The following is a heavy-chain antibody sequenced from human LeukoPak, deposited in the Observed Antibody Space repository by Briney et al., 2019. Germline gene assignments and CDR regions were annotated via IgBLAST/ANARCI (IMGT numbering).Heavy chain of an antibody. J-gene: IGHJ4*02. V-gene: IGHV4-4*02. D-gene: IGHD6-13*01. CDR1: GGSISSSNW. Sequence: PSGTLSLTCAVTGGSISSSNWWSWVRQPPGKGLEWIGEIYHSGSTNYNPSLKSRVTISVDKSKNQFSLKLSSVTAADTAVYYCARGEDSSSWYGAFDHWGQGTLVTVSS. CDR3: ARGEDSSSWYGAFDH. CDR2: IYHSGST.